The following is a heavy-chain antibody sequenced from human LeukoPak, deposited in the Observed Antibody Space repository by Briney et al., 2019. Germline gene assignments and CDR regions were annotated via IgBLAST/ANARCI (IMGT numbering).Heavy chain of an antibody. J-gene: IGHJ2*01. CDR2: IITIFDTG. D-gene: IGHD3-10*01. CDR1: GGTFSSYA. CDR3: ARVRFGESSDWYFDL. Sequence: SVKVSCKASGGTFSSYAISWVRQAPGQGLEWMGGIITIFDTGNYAQKFQGRVTITADESTSTAYMELSSLRSEDTAVYYCARVRFGESSDWYFDLWGRGTLVTVSS. V-gene: IGHV1-69*13.